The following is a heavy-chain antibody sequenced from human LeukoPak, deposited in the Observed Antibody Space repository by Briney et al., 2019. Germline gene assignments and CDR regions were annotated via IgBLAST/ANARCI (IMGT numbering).Heavy chain of an antibody. D-gene: IGHD3-22*01. CDR2: INPNSGGT. Sequence: ASVKVSCKASGYTFTGYYMHWVRQAPGQGLEWMGWINPNSGGTNYAQKFQGRVTMTRDTSSSTAYMEPSSLRSADTAVYYCASEYKYDSSGANAFDIWGQGTMVTVSS. CDR1: GYTFTGYY. CDR3: ASEYKYDSSGANAFDI. J-gene: IGHJ3*02. V-gene: IGHV1-2*02.